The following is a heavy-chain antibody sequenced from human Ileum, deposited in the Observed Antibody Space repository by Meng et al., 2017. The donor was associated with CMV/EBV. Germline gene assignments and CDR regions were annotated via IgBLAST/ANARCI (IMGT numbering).Heavy chain of an antibody. D-gene: IGHD2-2*01. V-gene: IGHV1-46*01. J-gene: IGHJ1*01. Sequence: SCKASGNTLTNCFVHWVRQAPGQGLEWMTRINPSGDHITYAQKFQGRVTLTRDTSATTVFLELTSLTSEDTAMYYCARDMPTDDKWDWGPGTLVTVSS. CDR2: INPSGDHI. CDR1: GNTLTNCF. CDR3: ARDMPTDDKWD.